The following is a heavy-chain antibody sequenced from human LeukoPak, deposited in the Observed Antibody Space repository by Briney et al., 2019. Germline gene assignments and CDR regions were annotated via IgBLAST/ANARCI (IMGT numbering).Heavy chain of an antibody. Sequence: ASVKVSCKASGGTFSSYAISWVRQAPGQGLEWMGGIIPIFGTANYAQKFQGRVTITTDESTSTAYMELSSPRSEDTVVYYCARDRAGNWNDEKLHAFDIWGQGTMVTVSS. V-gene: IGHV1-69*05. J-gene: IGHJ3*02. D-gene: IGHD1-1*01. CDR2: IIPIFGTA. CDR1: GGTFSSYA. CDR3: ARDRAGNWNDEKLHAFDI.